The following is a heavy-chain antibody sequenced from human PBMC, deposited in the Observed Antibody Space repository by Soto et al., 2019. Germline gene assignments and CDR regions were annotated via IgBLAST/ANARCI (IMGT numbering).Heavy chain of an antibody. D-gene: IGHD5-12*01. CDR1: GGSINTFY. CDR2: IFSGGST. Sequence: SETLSLTCTVSGGSINTFYWSWVRQPAGKGLEWIGRIFSGGSTSFNPSLESRVAMSVDTSKNHFSLNLSSVTAADMAVYYCAREGSYSAYNFAHGIQLWSFDFWGQGALVTVSS. CDR3: AREGSYSAYNFAHGIQLWSFDF. V-gene: IGHV4-4*07. J-gene: IGHJ4*02.